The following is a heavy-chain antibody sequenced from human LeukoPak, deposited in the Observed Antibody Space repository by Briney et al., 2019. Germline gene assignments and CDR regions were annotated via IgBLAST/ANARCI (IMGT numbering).Heavy chain of an antibody. CDR3: ARERFPTVELARMYNWFDP. CDR2: INPNSGGT. D-gene: IGHD4-17*01. Sequence: ASVKVSCKASGYTFTGYYMHWVRQAPGQGLEWMGWINPNSGGTNYAQKVQGWVTMTRDTSISTAYMELSRLRSDDTAVYHCARERFPTVELARMYNWFDPWWRENLVIVFS. V-gene: IGHV1-2*04. J-gene: IGHJ5*02. CDR1: GYTFTGYY.